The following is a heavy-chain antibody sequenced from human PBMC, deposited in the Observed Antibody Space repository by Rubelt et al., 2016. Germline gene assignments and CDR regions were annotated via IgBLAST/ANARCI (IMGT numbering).Heavy chain of an antibody. D-gene: IGHD6-13*01. CDR2: IIPIFGTA. CDR1: GGTFRSYA. Sequence: QVQLVQSGAEVKKPGSSVMVSCKASGGTFRSYAISWVRQAPGQGLEWMGGIIPIFGTATYAQKFQGRVTIIADESTSTSYRELSSLRSEDTAVYCWARRQQLGPFDYWGQGTLVTVSS. CDR3: ARRQQLGPFDY. V-gene: IGHV1-69*01. J-gene: IGHJ4*02.